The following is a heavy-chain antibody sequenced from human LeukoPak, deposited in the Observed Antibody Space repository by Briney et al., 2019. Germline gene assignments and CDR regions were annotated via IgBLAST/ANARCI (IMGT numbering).Heavy chain of an antibody. D-gene: IGHD5-12*01. J-gene: IGHJ4*02. V-gene: IGHV3-7*01. CDR1: GFTFSNAYW. CDR2: IKQDGSEK. CDR3: AGGLRNFDY. Sequence: GGSLRLSCTVSSGFTFSNAYWVHWVRQAPGKGLEWVANIKQDGSEKYYVDSVKGRFTISRDNAKNSLYLQMNSLRAEDTAVYYCAGGLRNFDYWGQGTLVTVSS.